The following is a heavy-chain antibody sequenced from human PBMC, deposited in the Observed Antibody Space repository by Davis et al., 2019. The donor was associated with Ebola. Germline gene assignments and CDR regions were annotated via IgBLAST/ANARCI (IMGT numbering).Heavy chain of an antibody. CDR1: GYTLTRYY. D-gene: IGHD3-22*01. V-gene: IGHV1-46*01. CDR3: ARETLGIFDNNGCMDY. Sequence: ASVKVSCKASGYTLTRYYMHWVRQAPGQGLEWMGIINPSGGSTTYAQKFQGRVTMATDQSTGTVYMELSSLRSEDTAVYYCARETLGIFDNNGCMDYWGQGTLVTVSS. J-gene: IGHJ4*02. CDR2: INPSGGST.